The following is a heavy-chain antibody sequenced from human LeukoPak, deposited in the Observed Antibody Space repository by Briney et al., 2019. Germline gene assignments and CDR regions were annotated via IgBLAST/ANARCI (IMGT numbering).Heavy chain of an antibody. D-gene: IGHD2-15*01. CDR2: IEQGGGEL. CDR3: AIRRVGFDH. J-gene: IGHJ5*02. Sequence: LGGSLRLSCVASGFNFCRFWMVCVRPARGEGRVCVANIEQGGGELYYVDSVKGRFTSSRDNAKNSLYLQITGLRAEDTAVYYCAIRRVGFDHWGQGTLVTVSS. V-gene: IGHV3-7*01. CDR1: GFNFCRFW.